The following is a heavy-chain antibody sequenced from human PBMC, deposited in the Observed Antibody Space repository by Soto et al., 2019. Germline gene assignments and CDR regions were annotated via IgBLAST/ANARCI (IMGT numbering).Heavy chain of an antibody. Sequence: SCKGSGYTFTSYSMHWVLQAPGQRLEWMGWINAGNGNTKYSQKFQGRVTITRDTSASTAYMELSSLRAEDTAVYYCARFPILRFLEWFFFDGMDVWGQGTTVTVSS. CDR1: GYTFTSYS. CDR2: INAGNGNT. J-gene: IGHJ6*02. CDR3: ARFPILRFLEWFFFDGMDV. V-gene: IGHV1-3*01. D-gene: IGHD3-3*01.